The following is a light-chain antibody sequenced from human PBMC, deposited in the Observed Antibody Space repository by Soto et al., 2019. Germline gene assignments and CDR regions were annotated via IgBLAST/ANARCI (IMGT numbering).Light chain of an antibody. CDR1: HVISTS. J-gene: IGKJ5*01. CDR3: QQHCNSPIT. V-gene: IGKV1-9*01. CDR2: AAS. Sequence: IQPTQSPFFLPPSLGARVTITCRARHVISTSLGWYQVKPGKAPKLLIYAASSLESGVPSRFSGTGSGTEFSLTISSLQPEDFATYYCQQHCNSPITFGQGTRLEIK.